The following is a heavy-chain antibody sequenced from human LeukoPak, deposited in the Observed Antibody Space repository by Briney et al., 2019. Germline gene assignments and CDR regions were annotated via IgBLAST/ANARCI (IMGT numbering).Heavy chain of an antibody. CDR1: GFTFSSYA. Sequence: PGRSLRLSCAASGFTFSSYAMHWGRQAPGKGLEWVAVISYDGSNKYYADTVKGRFTISRDNSKNTLYLQMNSLRAEDTAVYYCASTVTSKDAFDIWGQGTMVTVSS. V-gene: IGHV3-30*04. D-gene: IGHD4-17*01. CDR3: ASTVTSKDAFDI. J-gene: IGHJ3*02. CDR2: ISYDGSNK.